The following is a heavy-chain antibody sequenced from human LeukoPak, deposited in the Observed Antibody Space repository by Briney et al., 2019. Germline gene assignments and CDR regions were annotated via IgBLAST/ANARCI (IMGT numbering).Heavy chain of an antibody. J-gene: IGHJ3*01. Sequence: PGGSLRLSCAASGFSFSFYSLNWVRQAPGKGLEWVSSISSTSTFIYYADSVKGRFTISRDNAKNSLFLQLSSLRSEDTAVYFCARVDDDLDAFDLWGQGTLVTVSS. CDR2: ISSTSTFI. CDR1: GFSFSFYS. V-gene: IGHV3-21*01. D-gene: IGHD3-3*01. CDR3: ARVDDDLDAFDL.